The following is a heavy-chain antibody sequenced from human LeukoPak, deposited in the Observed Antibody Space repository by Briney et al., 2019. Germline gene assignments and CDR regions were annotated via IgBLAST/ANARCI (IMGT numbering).Heavy chain of an antibody. CDR1: GGSISSSSYY. Sequence: SETLSLTCTVSGGSISSSSYYWGWIRQPPGKGLEWIGYIYYSGSTYYNPSLKSRVTISVDTSKNQFSLKLSSVTAADTAVYYCARGVYSNAFDIWGQGTMVTVSS. V-gene: IGHV4-31*03. J-gene: IGHJ3*02. CDR3: ARGVYSNAFDI. CDR2: IYYSGST. D-gene: IGHD6-6*01.